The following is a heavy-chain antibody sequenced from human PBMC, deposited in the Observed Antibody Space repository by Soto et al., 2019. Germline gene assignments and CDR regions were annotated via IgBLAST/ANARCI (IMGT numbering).Heavy chain of an antibody. D-gene: IGHD3-10*01. Sequence: QVQLQESGPGLVKPSQTLSLTCTVSGDSISNGDYYWSWIGQTPGRGLEWIGYINYSGTTYYNPSLKSRVTISLDTSKNQFSLNLSSVTAADTAVYFCARDYGSGTELLFGMDVWGQGTTVTVSS. CDR2: INYSGTT. CDR1: GDSISNGDYY. J-gene: IGHJ6*02. V-gene: IGHV4-30-4*01. CDR3: ARDYGSGTELLFGMDV.